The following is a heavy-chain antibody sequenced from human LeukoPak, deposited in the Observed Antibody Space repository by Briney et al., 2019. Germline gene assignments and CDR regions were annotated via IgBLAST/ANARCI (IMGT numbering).Heavy chain of an antibody. CDR2: INPSGGST. CDR1: GYTFTSYY. D-gene: IGHD3-9*01. Sequence: ASVKVSCKASGYTFTSYYMHWVRQAPGQGLEWMGIINPSGGSTSYAQKFQGRVTMTRDMSTSTVYMELSSLRSEDTAVYYCARDKVLRYFDRVGYMDVWGKGTTVTVSS. CDR3: ARDKVLRYFDRVGYMDV. V-gene: IGHV1-46*01. J-gene: IGHJ6*03.